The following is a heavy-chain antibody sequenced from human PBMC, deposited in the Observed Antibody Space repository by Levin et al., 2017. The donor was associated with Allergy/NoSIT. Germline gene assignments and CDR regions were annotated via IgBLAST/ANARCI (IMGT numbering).Heavy chain of an antibody. CDR3: ARGRDTLLGVVVN. CDR2: INHTGST. CDR1: RGSFSGSY. D-gene: IGHD3-3*01. Sequence: SQTLSLTCAVYRGSFSGSYGSWIRQSPEKGLEWIGEINHTGSTKYNPSLKSRVTISVDTSKNQFSLKLNSVTAADTAMYYCARGRDTLLGVVVNWGQGTLVTVSS. J-gene: IGHJ4*02. V-gene: IGHV4-34*01.